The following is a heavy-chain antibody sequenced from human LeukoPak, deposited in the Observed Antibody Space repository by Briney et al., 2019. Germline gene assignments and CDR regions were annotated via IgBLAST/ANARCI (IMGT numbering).Heavy chain of an antibody. CDR1: GFSFGSEA. CDR2: ISPGGGTT. V-gene: IGHV3-23*01. J-gene: IGHJ4*02. CDR3: AKGEDGYQT. Sequence: PGGSLRLSCVVSGFSFGSEAMSWVRQAPGRGLEWVSSISPGGGTTYYADSVKGRFTISRDKSENTLYVEMNSLRAEDTAVYYCAKGEDGYQTWGQGTLVTVSS. D-gene: IGHD5-24*01.